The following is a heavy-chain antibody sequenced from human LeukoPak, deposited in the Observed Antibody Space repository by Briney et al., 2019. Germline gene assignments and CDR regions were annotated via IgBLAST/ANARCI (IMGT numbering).Heavy chain of an antibody. CDR3: AALDNGRDY. J-gene: IGHJ4*02. CDR2: ISDSGGRI. V-gene: IGHV3-23*01. CDR1: GFTFNSYA. D-gene: IGHD1-14*01. Sequence: GGSLRLSCAASGFTFNSYAMTWVRQAPGKGLEWVSLISDSGGRIYYADSVKGRFTISRDNSKNTLYLQMNSLRAEDTAVYYCAALDNGRDYWGQGTLVTVSS.